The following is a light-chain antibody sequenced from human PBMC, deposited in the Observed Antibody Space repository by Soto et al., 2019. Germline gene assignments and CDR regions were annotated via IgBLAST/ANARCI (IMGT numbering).Light chain of an antibody. Sequence: DIQMTQSPSSLSASVGDRVTITCRPSQNIGKFLNWYQQRPGKAPTALIHATSTLQSGVSSRFSGSGSATEFTLTITSLQPEDFATYFCQQSLSSPLTFGGGTKV. V-gene: IGKV1-39*01. CDR1: QNIGKF. J-gene: IGKJ4*01. CDR3: QQSLSSPLT. CDR2: ATS.